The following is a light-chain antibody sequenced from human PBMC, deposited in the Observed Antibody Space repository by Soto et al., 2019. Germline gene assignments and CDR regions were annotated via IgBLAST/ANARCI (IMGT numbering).Light chain of an antibody. J-gene: IGKJ1*01. CDR1: QSVGSSY. CDR3: QQYGSSPTWT. CDR2: DTS. V-gene: IGKV3-20*01. Sequence: EIVLTQSPGTLSLSPGERATLSCRASQSVGSSYLAWYQQKPGQAPRLLIYDTSSRDTGIPDRFSGSGSGTEFTLTISRLEPEDFAVYYCQQYGSSPTWTFGQGTKVDIK.